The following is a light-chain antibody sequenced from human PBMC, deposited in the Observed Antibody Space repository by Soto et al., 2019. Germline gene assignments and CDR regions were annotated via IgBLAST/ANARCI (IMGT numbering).Light chain of an antibody. CDR3: QQYGSAPTWT. CDR1: ERISSSF. V-gene: IGKV3-20*01. Sequence: DIVLTQSPGTLSLSPRERATLSCRASERISSSFLAWYQQKPGQAPRLLIYGASTRATGIPDRFSGSGSGTDFTLTISRLEPEDSAVYYCQQYGSAPTWTFGQGTKVDIK. J-gene: IGKJ1*01. CDR2: GAS.